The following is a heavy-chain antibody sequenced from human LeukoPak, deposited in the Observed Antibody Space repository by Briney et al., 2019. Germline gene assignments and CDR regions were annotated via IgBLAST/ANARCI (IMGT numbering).Heavy chain of an antibody. CDR2: IKQDGSEK. CDR3: ARDAAVQQLGYYYYYMDV. J-gene: IGHJ6*03. D-gene: IGHD6-13*01. CDR1: GFSFSRYW. V-gene: IGHV3-7*01. Sequence: GGSLRLSCEASGFSFSRYWMSWVRQAPGKGLEWVANIKQDGSEKYYVDSVKGRFTISRDNAKNSLYLQMNSLRAEDTAVYYCARDAAVQQLGYYYYYMDVWGKGTTVTVSS.